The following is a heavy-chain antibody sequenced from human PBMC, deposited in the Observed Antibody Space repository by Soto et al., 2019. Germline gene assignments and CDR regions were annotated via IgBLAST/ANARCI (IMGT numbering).Heavy chain of an antibody. CDR2: IKPDGSEK. V-gene: IGHV3-7*03. CDR1: GFTFRSYW. D-gene: IGHD3-3*01. Sequence: LRLSCATSGFTFRSYWMTWVRQAPGKGPEWVANIKPDGSEKQYVDSVKGRFTVSRDNAKKSLDLQMNSLRVEDTAVYYCARAEDYDFWSGPPKYFDNWGQGTQVTVS. CDR3: ARAEDYDFWSGPPKYFDN. J-gene: IGHJ4*02.